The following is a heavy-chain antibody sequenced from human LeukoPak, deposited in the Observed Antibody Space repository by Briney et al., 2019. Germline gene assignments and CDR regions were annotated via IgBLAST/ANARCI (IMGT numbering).Heavy chain of an antibody. Sequence: GGSLRLSCAASGFTFSSYAMSWVRQAPGKGLEWVSAISGSGGSTYYADSVKGRLTISRDNSKNTLYLQMNSLRAEDTAVYYCALGSGYYPPNFDYWGQGTLVTVSS. J-gene: IGHJ4*02. V-gene: IGHV3-23*01. CDR3: ALGSGYYPPNFDY. CDR2: ISGSGGST. D-gene: IGHD3-22*01. CDR1: GFTFSSYA.